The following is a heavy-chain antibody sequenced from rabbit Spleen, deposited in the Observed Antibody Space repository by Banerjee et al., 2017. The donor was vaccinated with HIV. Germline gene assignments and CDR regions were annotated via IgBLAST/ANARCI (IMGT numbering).Heavy chain of an antibody. Sequence: QQQLEESGGGLVQPEGSLTLTCKASGFSFISSYYMCWVRQAPGKGLEWIACIDSGFGGTIYYATWAKGRFTISKTSSTTVTLQMTSLTAADTATYFCARDSGTSFSSYGMDLWGPGTLVTVS. V-gene: IGHV1S45*01. D-gene: IGHD8-1*01. J-gene: IGHJ6*01. CDR2: IDSGFGGTI. CDR1: GFSFISSYY. CDR3: ARDSGTSFSSYGMDL.